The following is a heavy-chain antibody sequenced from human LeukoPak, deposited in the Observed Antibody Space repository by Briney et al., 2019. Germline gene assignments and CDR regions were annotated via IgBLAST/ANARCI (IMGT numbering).Heavy chain of an antibody. V-gene: IGHV3-21*01. CDR3: ASDAPLPDYYDSSGYYQDY. D-gene: IGHD3-22*01. J-gene: IGHJ4*02. CDR1: GFTFSTFA. Sequence: GSLRLSCAASGFTFSTFAMIWVRQPPGKGLEWVSSIFPSGGEIHYADSVKGRFTISRDNAKNSLYLQMNSLRAEDTAVYYCASDAPLPDYYDSSGYYQDYWGQGTLVTVSS. CDR2: IFPSGGEI.